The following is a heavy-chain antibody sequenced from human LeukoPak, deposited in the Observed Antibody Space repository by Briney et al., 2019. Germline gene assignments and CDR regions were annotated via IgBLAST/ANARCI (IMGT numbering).Heavy chain of an antibody. CDR1: GFTLNNYS. J-gene: IGHJ6*03. V-gene: IGHV3-48*04. Sequence: GGSLRLSCTASGFTLNNYSMTWVRQAPGKGLEWVSYISTSSSTRYYADSVKGRFTISRDNAMNSLYLQMNSLRAEDTAVYYCARTRDPPTYYYFYMDVWGKGTTVTVSS. CDR2: ISTSSSTR. CDR3: ARTRDPPTYYYFYMDV. D-gene: IGHD1-1*01.